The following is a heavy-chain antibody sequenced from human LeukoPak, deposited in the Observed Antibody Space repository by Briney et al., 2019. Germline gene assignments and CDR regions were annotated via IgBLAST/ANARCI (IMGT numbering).Heavy chain of an antibody. CDR2: INHSGST. J-gene: IGHJ4*02. Sequence: SETLSLTCAVYGGSFSGYYWSWIRQPPGKGLEWIGEINHSGSTNYNPSLKSRVTISVDTSKNQFSLKLTSVTAADTAVYYCATLGEYYDSSGYYYNWGQGTLVTVSS. CDR1: GGSFSGYY. D-gene: IGHD3-22*01. V-gene: IGHV4-34*01. CDR3: ATLGEYYDSSGYYYN.